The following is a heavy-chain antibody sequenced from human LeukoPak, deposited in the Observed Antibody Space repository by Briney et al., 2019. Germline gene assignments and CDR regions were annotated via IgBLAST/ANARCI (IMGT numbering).Heavy chain of an antibody. V-gene: IGHV3-23*01. D-gene: IGHD5-18*01. CDR2: ISGSGGST. CDR1: GFTFSSYA. Sequence: GGSLRLSCAASGFTFSSYAMSWVRQAPGKGLEWVSAISGSGGSTYYADSVKGRFTISRDNSKNTLYLQMNSLRAEDTAVYYCAKYLKGAMVSNWFVPWGQGTLVTVSS. J-gene: IGHJ5*02. CDR3: AKYLKGAMVSNWFVP.